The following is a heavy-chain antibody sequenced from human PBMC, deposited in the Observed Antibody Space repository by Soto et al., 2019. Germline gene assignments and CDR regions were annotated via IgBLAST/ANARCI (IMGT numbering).Heavy chain of an antibody. V-gene: IGHV4-59*08. CDR3: ARRYSSSLDF. Sequence: SETLSLTCTVSGGSISSYYWSRIRQPPGKGLEWIGYIFYSGSTNYNPSLKSRVTISVDTSKNQFSLKLSSVTAADTAVYYCARRYSSSLDFWGQGTLVTVSS. D-gene: IGHD6-13*01. CDR1: GGSISSYY. CDR2: IFYSGST. J-gene: IGHJ4*02.